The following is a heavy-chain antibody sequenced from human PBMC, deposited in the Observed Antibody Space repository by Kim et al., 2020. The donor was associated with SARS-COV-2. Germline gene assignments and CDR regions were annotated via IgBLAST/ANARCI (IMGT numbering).Heavy chain of an antibody. J-gene: IGHJ4*02. CDR3: ARDGRDGLYYFDY. CDR2: IVPIVGTP. D-gene: IGHD2-15*01. CDR1: GGTFSSYG. V-gene: IGHV1-69*13. Sequence: SVKVSCKTSGGTFSSYGISWVRQAPGQGLEWMGGIVPIVGTPKYAQKFQGRVTIGADESTSTAYMELRSLRSEDTGVYYCARDGRDGLYYFDYWGQGIVVTFSS.